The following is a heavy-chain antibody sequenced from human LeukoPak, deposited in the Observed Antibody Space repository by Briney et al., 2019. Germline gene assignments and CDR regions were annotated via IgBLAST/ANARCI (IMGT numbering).Heavy chain of an antibody. Sequence: GGSLRLSCAASGFTFSSYGMHWVRQAPGKGLEWVGVIWYDGSNKYYADSVKGRFTISRDNSKNTLYLQVNSLRAEDTAVYYCAKDLEEYCSGGSCYSCDYWGQGTLVTVSS. CDR1: GFTFSSYG. J-gene: IGHJ4*02. CDR2: IWYDGSNK. V-gene: IGHV3-33*06. CDR3: AKDLEEYCSGGSCYSCDY. D-gene: IGHD2-15*01.